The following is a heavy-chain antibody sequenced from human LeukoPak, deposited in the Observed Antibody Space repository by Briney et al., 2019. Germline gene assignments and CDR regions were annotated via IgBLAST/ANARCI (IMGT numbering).Heavy chain of an antibody. J-gene: IGHJ4*02. V-gene: IGHV3-30*18. CDR3: AKDYGDYDGLFDY. D-gene: IGHD4-17*01. CDR1: GFTFSSYG. CDR2: ISYGGSNK. Sequence: PGGSLRLSCAASGFTFSSYGMHWVRQAPGKGLEWVAVISYGGSNKYYADSVKGRFTISRDNSKNTLYLQMNSLRAEDTAVYYCAKDYGDYDGLFDYWGQGTLVTVSS.